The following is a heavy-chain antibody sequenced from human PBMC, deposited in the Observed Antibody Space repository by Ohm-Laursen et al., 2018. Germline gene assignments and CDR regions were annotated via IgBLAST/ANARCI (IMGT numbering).Heavy chain of an antibody. Sequence: SLRLSCTASGFTISTDYMSWVRQAPGKGLEWVANIKQDGSEKKYVDSVKGRFTISRDNAKNSLYLQMNSLRAEDTAVYYCARDIRWFDPWGQGTLVTVSS. D-gene: IGHD3-3*02. CDR3: ARDIRWFDP. CDR1: GFTISTDY. J-gene: IGHJ5*02. V-gene: IGHV3-7*01. CDR2: IKQDGSEK.